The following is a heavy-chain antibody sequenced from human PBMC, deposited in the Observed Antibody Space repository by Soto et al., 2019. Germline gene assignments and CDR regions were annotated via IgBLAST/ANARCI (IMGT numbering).Heavy chain of an antibody. CDR1: GFTFSSYA. Sequence: GGSLRLSCAASGFTFSSYAMSWVRQAPGKGLEWVSAISGSGGSTYYADSVKGRFTISRDNSKNTLYLQMNSLRAEDTAVYYCAKFGCSGGSCYYYYYYMDVWGKGTTVTVSS. V-gene: IGHV3-23*01. D-gene: IGHD2-15*01. CDR2: ISGSGGST. J-gene: IGHJ6*03. CDR3: AKFGCSGGSCYYYYYYMDV.